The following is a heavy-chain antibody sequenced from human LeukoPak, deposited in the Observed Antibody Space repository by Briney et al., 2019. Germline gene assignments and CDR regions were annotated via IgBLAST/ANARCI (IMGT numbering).Heavy chain of an antibody. CDR3: ARRYFDY. J-gene: IGHJ4*02. CDR2: IKQDGSEK. D-gene: IGHD2-15*01. V-gene: IGHV3-7*01. CDR1: GLTFSSSW. Sequence: GGSLRLSCAVSGLTFSSSWMDWVRQAPGKGLEWVANIKQDGSEKYYVDSVKGRFTISRDNAKNSLYLQMNSLRAEDTAVYYCARRYFDYWGQGTLVTVSS.